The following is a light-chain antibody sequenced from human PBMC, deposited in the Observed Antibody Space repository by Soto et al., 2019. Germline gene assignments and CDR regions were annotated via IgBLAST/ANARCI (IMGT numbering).Light chain of an antibody. CDR3: QQYYSTPRT. CDR1: QTVLYSSNNKNH. J-gene: IGKJ1*01. CDR2: WAS. V-gene: IGKV4-1*01. Sequence: DIVMIRSPESLSVSLGERATINCQSSQTVLYSSNNKNHGAWYQQRPGQPPVLLSSWASTRDSGVPDRFSASGSGTDFTLSIGSLQAEDVAVYYCQQYYSTPRTFGQGTKVDIK.